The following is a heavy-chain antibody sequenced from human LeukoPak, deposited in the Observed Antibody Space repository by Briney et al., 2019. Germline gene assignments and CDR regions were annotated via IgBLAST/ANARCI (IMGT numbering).Heavy chain of an antibody. Sequence: VASVKVSCKASGYTFTDYYMHWVRQAPGQGLEWMGWINPHSGGTNYAQKFQGRVTMTRDTSISTVYMEVSRLRSDDTAVYYCARDSSYSSSLYYFEYWGQGTLVSVSS. CDR1: GYTFTDYY. CDR2: INPHSGGT. CDR3: ARDSSYSSSLYYFEY. D-gene: IGHD6-6*01. J-gene: IGHJ4*02. V-gene: IGHV1-2*02.